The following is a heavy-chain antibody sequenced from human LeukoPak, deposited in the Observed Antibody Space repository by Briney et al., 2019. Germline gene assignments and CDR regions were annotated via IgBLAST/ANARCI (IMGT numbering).Heavy chain of an antibody. CDR3: ARDYADYVGYFFFDY. J-gene: IGHJ4*02. CDR2: ISGGGETT. CDR1: VFTFNNYA. D-gene: IGHD4-17*01. V-gene: IGHV3-23*01. Sequence: GGSLRLSCAASVFTFNNYAMKWVPHAPGGGVECVSSISGGGETTYYEDSAKGPCNISRDNSQNTLYLQMNSLRAEDKAVYYCARDYADYVGYFFFDYWGQGTLVTVSS.